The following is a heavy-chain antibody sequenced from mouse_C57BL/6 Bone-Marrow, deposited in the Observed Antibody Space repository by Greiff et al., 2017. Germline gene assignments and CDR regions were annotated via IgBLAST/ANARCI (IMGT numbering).Heavy chain of an antibody. Sequence: QVQLKESGAELARPGASVKLSCKASGYTFTSYGISWVKQRTGQGLEWIGEIYPRSGNTYYNEKFKGKATLTADKSSSTAYMELRSLTSEDSAVYFCARWGYGIHWYFDVWGTGTTVTVSS. CDR1: GYTFTSYG. CDR2: IYPRSGNT. V-gene: IGHV1-81*01. J-gene: IGHJ1*03. CDR3: ARWGYGIHWYFDV. D-gene: IGHD1-1*01.